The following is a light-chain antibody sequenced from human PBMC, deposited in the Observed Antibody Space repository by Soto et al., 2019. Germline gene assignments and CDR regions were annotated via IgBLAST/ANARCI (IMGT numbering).Light chain of an antibody. J-gene: IGKJ4*01. V-gene: IGKV1-5*03. Sequence: DIQMTQSPSTLSASVGDRVTITCRASQSISTWLAWYQQKPGKAPKLLIYKPSSLESGVPSRSGGSGSVTEFTLTISSLQPDDFATYYCQQDNTCPLILGGGTTVESK. CDR2: KPS. CDR3: QQDNTCPLI. CDR1: QSISTW.